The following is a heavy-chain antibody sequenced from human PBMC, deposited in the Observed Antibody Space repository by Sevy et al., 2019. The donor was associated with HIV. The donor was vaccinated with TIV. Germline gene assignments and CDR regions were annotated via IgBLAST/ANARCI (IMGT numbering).Heavy chain of an antibody. CDR2: IKLDGSEK. J-gene: IGHJ5*02. V-gene: IGHV3-7*03. D-gene: IGHD4-17*01. Sequence: GGSLRLSCAASEFTFSSYWKSWVRQAPGKGLEWVANIKLDGSEKYYVDSVKGRFIISRDNAKNSLYLQMNSLRAEDTAVYYCARAEAHDYGDFNWFDPWGQGTLVTVSS. CDR3: ARAEAHDYGDFNWFDP. CDR1: EFTFSSYW.